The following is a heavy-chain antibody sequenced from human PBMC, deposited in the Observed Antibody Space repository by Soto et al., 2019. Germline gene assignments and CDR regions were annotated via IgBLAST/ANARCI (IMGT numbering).Heavy chain of an antibody. Sequence: PGGSLRLSCAASGFTFSSYSMNWVRQAPGKGLEWVSSISSSSSYIYYADSVKGRFTISRDNAKNSLYLQMNSLRAEDTAVYYCAREQACSTSCYSYYYYMDVWGKGTTVTVSS. D-gene: IGHD2-2*01. CDR3: AREQACSTSCYSYYYYMDV. V-gene: IGHV3-21*01. CDR2: ISSSSSYI. CDR1: GFTFSSYS. J-gene: IGHJ6*03.